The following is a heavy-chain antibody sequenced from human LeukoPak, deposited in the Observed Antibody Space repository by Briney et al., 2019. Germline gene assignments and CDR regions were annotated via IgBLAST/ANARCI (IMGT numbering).Heavy chain of an antibody. CDR3: AKRYGRGGFHWFDP. CDR1: GFFFSNYW. Sequence: GGSLRLSCAASGFFFSNYWMSWVRQAQGKGLEWVANINLDGNGRFYVDSVKGRFTISRDNNKKSVYLQMNSLRAEDTAVYYCAKRYGRGGFHWFDPWGQGTLVTVSS. J-gene: IGHJ5*02. D-gene: IGHD5-24*01. V-gene: IGHV3-7*03. CDR2: INLDGNGR.